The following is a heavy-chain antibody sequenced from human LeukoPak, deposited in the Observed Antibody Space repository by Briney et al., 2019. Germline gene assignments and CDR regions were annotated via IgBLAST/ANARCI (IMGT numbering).Heavy chain of an antibody. V-gene: IGHV4-59*01. J-gene: IGHJ4*02. D-gene: IGHD6-13*01. Sequence: SETLSLTCSVSGASMSSYYWSWIRQPAGEGLEYIGYISDTGSTNYNPSLMSRVTISVDTSKNQFSLNLKSVTAADTAVYYCARDIYSSSWTAPYYWGQGTLVTASS. CDR3: ARDIYSSSWTAPYY. CDR1: GASMSSYY. CDR2: ISDTGST.